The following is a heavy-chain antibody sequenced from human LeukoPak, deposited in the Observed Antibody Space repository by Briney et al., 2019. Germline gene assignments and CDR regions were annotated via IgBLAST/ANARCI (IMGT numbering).Heavy chain of an antibody. CDR1: GGSFSGYY. Sequence: SETLSLTCAVYGGSFSGYYWSWIRQPPGKGLEWMGEINHSGSTNYNPSLNSRVTISVATSKNQFSLKLTSVTAADTAVYYCARGPVRTPRTRMPDGFDIWGQGTMVTVSS. CDR2: INHSGST. V-gene: IGHV4-34*01. CDR3: ARGPVRTPRTRMPDGFDI. D-gene: IGHD1-1*01. J-gene: IGHJ3*02.